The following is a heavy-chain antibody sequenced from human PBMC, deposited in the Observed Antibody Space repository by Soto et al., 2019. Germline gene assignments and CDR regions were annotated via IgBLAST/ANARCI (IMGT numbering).Heavy chain of an antibody. J-gene: IGHJ4*02. D-gene: IGHD2-21*02. CDR2: INSGGGNT. CDR3: AGGNCAGDCYCDY. CDR1: GYTFTGYY. V-gene: IGHV1-46*01. Sequence: QVQLVRSGTEVKKPGASVKISCKASGYTFTGYYIYWVRQAPGQGLELMGAINSGGGNTDYAKKFQGRVTVTRDTATSTVYMELTSLRFDDTAVYYCAGGNCAGDCYCDYWSQGNLVTVSS.